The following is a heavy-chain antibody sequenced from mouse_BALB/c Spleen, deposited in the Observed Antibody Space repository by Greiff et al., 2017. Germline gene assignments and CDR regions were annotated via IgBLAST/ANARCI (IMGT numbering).Heavy chain of an antibody. CDR1: GYSITSDYA. D-gene: IGHD2-1*01. J-gene: IGHJ2*01. V-gene: IGHV3-2*02. Sequence: EVKLVESGPGLVKPSQSLSLTCTVTGYSITSDYAWNWIRQFPGNKLEWMGYISYSGSTSYNPSLKSRISITRDTSKNQFFLQLNSVTTEDTATYYCARRDGNYLFDYWGQGTTLTVSS. CDR3: ARRDGNYLFDY. CDR2: ISYSGST.